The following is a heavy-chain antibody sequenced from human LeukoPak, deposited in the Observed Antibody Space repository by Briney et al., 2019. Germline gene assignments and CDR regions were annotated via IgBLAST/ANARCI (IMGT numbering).Heavy chain of an antibody. CDR3: ARDKPAGTGFDY. Sequence: GGSLRLSCAASGFTVRSNYISWVRQAPGKGLEWVSSISSSSSYIYYADSVKGRFTISRDNAKNSLYLQMNSLRAEDTAVYYCARDKPAGTGFDYWGQGTLVTVSS. CDR1: GFTVRSNY. V-gene: IGHV3-21*01. CDR2: ISSSSSYI. D-gene: IGHD6-13*01. J-gene: IGHJ4*02.